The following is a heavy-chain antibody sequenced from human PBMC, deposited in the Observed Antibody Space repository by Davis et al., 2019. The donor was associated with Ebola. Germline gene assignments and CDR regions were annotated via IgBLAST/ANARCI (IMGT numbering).Heavy chain of an antibody. CDR1: GGSFSGYY. CDR2: IDHSGST. J-gene: IGHJ5*02. V-gene: IGHV4-34*01. Sequence: PSETLSLTCAVYGGSFSGYYWSWIRQPPGKGLEWIGEIDHSGSTNYNLSLKSRVTISVDTSKNQFSLKLSSVTAADTAVYYCARGATARFDPWGQGTLVTVSS. D-gene: IGHD5-12*01. CDR3: ARGATARFDP.